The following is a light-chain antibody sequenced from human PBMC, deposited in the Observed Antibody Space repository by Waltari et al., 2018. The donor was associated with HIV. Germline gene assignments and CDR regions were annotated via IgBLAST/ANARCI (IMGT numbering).Light chain of an antibody. CDR3: ASWDDKLSHWV. CDR2: RND. CDR1: NSTVGNIF. V-gene: IGLV1-47*01. Sequence: QSVLTQSPSASKTPGQQVPMSCSGPNSTVGNIFLSWFQQVPGGAPKLVIYRNDRRPSGVPDRFSAAKSGSSASLAISGLQSDDEADYFCASWDDKLSHWVFGGGTKLTV. J-gene: IGLJ3*02.